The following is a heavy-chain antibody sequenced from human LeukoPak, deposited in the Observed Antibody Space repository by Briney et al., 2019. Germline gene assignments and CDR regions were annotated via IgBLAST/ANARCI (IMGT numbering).Heavy chain of an antibody. CDR1: GYTFTSYG. V-gene: IGHV1-18*01. CDR3: ARDQISGYDPDAFDI. Sequence: ASVKVSCKASGYTFTSYGISWVRQAPGQGLEWMGWISAYNGNTNYAQKLQGRVTMTTDTSTSTAYMELRSLRSDDTAVYYCARDQISGYDPDAFDIWGQGTMVTVSS. CDR2: ISAYNGNT. J-gene: IGHJ3*02. D-gene: IGHD5-12*01.